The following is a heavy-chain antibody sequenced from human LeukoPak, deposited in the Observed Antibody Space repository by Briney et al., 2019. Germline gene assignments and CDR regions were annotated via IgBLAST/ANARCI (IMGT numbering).Heavy chain of an antibody. CDR1: GFTFSSYS. CDR2: ISSSSSYI. CDR3: AKDISPFGSGPDY. J-gene: IGHJ4*02. D-gene: IGHD3-3*01. Sequence: GGSLRLSCAASGFTFSSYSMNWVRQAPGKGLEWVSSISSSSSYIYYADSVKGRFTISRDNAKNSLYLQMNSLRAEDTALYYCAKDISPFGSGPDYWGQGTLVTVSS. V-gene: IGHV3-21*04.